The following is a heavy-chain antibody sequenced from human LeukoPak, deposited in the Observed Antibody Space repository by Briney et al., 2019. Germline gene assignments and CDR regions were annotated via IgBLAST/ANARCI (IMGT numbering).Heavy chain of an antibody. CDR1: GYSISSGYY. Sequence: SETLSLTCAVSGYSISSGYYWGWIRQPPGKGLEWIGSIYHSGSTYYNPSLKSRVTISVDTSKNQFPLKLSSVTAADTAVYYCAREPKYGSGSYYLDYWGQGTLVTVSS. J-gene: IGHJ4*02. CDR2: IYHSGST. CDR3: AREPKYGSGSYYLDY. V-gene: IGHV4-38-2*02. D-gene: IGHD3-10*01.